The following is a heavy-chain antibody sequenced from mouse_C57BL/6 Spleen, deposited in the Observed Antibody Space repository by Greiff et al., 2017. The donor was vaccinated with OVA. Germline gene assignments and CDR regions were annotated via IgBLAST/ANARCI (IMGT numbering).Heavy chain of an antibody. J-gene: IGHJ1*03. Sequence: EVNVVESGGDLVKPGGSLKLSCAASGFTFSSYGMSWVRQTPDKRLEWVATISSGGSYTYYPDSVKGRFTISRDNAKNTLYLQMSSLKSEDTAMYYCARHVGGSSPYWYFDVWGTGTTVTVSS. CDR2: ISSGGSYT. CDR1: GFTFSSYG. V-gene: IGHV5-6*01. D-gene: IGHD1-1*01. CDR3: ARHVGGSSPYWYFDV.